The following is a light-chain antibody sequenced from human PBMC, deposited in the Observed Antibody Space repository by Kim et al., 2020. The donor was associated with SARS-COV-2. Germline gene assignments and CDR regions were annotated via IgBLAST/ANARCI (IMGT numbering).Light chain of an antibody. Sequence: SPGEKATLSCRASQSVGSDYLAWYQKTPGHAPRLLIYGASSRATGIPDRFSGSGAGTDFTITISRLEPEDFAVYYCQQYGSSPPVTFGQGTKLEI. CDR2: GAS. V-gene: IGKV3-20*01. CDR1: QSVGSDY. CDR3: QQYGSSPPVT. J-gene: IGKJ2*01.